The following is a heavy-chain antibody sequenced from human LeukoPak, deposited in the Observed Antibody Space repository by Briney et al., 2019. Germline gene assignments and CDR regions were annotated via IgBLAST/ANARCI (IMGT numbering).Heavy chain of an antibody. CDR2: IYYSGST. J-gene: IGHJ3*02. D-gene: IGHD2-21*02. V-gene: IGHV4-59*01. Sequence: PSETLSLTCTVSGGSISSYYWSWVRQPPGKGLEWIGYIYYSGSTNYNPSLKSRVTISVDTSKNQFSLKLSSVTAADTAVYYCARQLAYCGGDCMIDAFDIWGQGTMVTVSS. CDR3: ARQLAYCGGDCMIDAFDI. CDR1: GGSISSYY.